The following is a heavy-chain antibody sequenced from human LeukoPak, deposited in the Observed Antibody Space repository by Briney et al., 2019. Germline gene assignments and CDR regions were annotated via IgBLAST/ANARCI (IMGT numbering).Heavy chain of an antibody. D-gene: IGHD4-23*01. Sequence: GGSLRLSCAASGFTVSSNYMSWVRQAPGKGLEWVSVIYSGGSTYYADSVKGRFTISRDNSKNTLYLQMNSLRAEDTAVYYCAREGSGGNETGGSDYWGQGTLVTVSS. CDR3: AREGSGGNETGGSDY. J-gene: IGHJ4*02. V-gene: IGHV3-53*01. CDR1: GFTVSSNY. CDR2: IYSGGST.